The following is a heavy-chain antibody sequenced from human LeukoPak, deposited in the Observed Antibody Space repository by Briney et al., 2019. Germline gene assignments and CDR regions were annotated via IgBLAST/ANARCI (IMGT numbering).Heavy chain of an antibody. CDR3: ARGETVGATPLFDY. CDR2: ISYDGSNK. D-gene: IGHD1-26*01. CDR1: GFTFSSYA. J-gene: IGHJ4*02. V-gene: IGHV3-30-3*01. Sequence: PGRSLRLSCAASGFTFSSYAMHWVRQAPGKGLEWVAVISYDGSNKYYADSVKGRFTISRDNSKNTLYLQMNSLRAEDTAVYYCARGETVGATPLFDYWGQGTLVTVSS.